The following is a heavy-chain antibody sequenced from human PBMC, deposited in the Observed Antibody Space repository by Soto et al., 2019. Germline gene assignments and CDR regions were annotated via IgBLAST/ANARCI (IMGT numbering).Heavy chain of an antibody. Sequence: HVQLVQPGAEVKKPGASLKVSCKASGYTFISYGVSWVRQAPGQGLEWLGWISPYNGNTNDAQKFQGRITMTTDTSTSTVYMDLRSLRTDDASVYYFARDQTKGLTDAFDFLGPGTRVVVSS. V-gene: IGHV1-18*01. CDR1: GYTFISYG. CDR3: ARDQTKGLTDAFDF. J-gene: IGHJ3*01. D-gene: IGHD5-12*01. CDR2: ISPYNGNT.